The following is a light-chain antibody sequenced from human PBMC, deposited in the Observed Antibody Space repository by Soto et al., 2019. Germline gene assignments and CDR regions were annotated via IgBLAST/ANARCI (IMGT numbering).Light chain of an antibody. Sequence: DIQMTQSPSYVSASVGDRVTITCRASQGISRWLAWYQQKAGKAPKVLISVASNLQSGVPSRFSGSGSGTLFTLTISSLQPEDFATYYCQQTDSFPLTFGGGTKVEI. CDR2: VAS. CDR1: QGISRW. CDR3: QQTDSFPLT. V-gene: IGKV1-12*01. J-gene: IGKJ4*01.